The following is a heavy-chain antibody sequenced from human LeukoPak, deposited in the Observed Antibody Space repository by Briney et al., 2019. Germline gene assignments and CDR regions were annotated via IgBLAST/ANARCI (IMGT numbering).Heavy chain of an antibody. Sequence: PGGSLRLSCTVSGITFRTSSFNWVRQVPGKGLEWVSSISSSGTYMYYSDSVEGRFTISRDNAKNSLYLQMNSLRAEDTAVYYCAKDMEWEALWGAWDSWGQGTLVTVSS. D-gene: IGHD1-26*01. J-gene: IGHJ4*02. V-gene: IGHV3-21*01. CDR2: ISSSGTYM. CDR1: GITFRTSS. CDR3: AKDMEWEALWGAWDS.